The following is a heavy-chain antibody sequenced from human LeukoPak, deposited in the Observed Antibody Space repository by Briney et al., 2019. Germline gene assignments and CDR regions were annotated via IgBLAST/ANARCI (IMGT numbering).Heavy chain of an antibody. V-gene: IGHV3-74*01. Sequence: GGSLRLSCAASGFTFSSSWMYWVRQAPGKGMVWVSRINSDESITTYADSVKGRFTISRDNAKNTLYLQMNSLRAEDTAVYYCARGLVPGFLDYWGQGTPVTVSS. D-gene: IGHD4-11*01. CDR2: INSDESIT. J-gene: IGHJ4*02. CDR3: ARGLVPGFLDY. CDR1: GFTFSSSW.